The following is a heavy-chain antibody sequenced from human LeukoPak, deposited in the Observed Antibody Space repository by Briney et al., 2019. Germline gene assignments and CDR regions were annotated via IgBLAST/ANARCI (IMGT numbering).Heavy chain of an antibody. J-gene: IGHJ4*02. D-gene: IGHD3-16*01. CDR3: AREESVMWYFDY. Sequence: PSETLSLTCAVYGGSFSGYYWSWIRQPPGKGLEWIGEINHSGSTNYNPSLKSRVTISVDTSKNQFSLKLSSVTAADTAVYYCAREESVMWYFDYWGQGTLVTVSS. V-gene: IGHV4-34*01. CDR2: INHSGST. CDR1: GGSFSGYY.